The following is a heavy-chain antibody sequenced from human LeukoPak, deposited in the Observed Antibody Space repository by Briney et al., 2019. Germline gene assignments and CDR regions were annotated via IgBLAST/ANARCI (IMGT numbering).Heavy chain of an antibody. CDR2: IVVGSGNT. J-gene: IGHJ4*02. D-gene: IGHD6-19*01. CDR1: GFTFASSA. CDR3: AADNSSGWYKL. V-gene: IGHV1-58*01. Sequence: GTSVKVSCKASGFTFASSAVQWVRQARGQRLEWIGWIVVGSGNTNYAQKFQERVTITRDMSTSTAYMELGSLRSEDTAVYYCAADNSSGWYKLWGQGTLVTVSS.